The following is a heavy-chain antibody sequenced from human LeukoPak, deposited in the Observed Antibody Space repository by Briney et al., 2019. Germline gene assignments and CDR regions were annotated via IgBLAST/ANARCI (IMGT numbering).Heavy chain of an antibody. CDR2: IIPIFGTA. V-gene: IGHV1-69*13. D-gene: IGHD2-2*02. J-gene: IGHJ5*02. Sequence: SVKVSCKASGGTFSSYAISWVRQAPGQGLEWMGGIIPIFGTANYAQKFQGRVTITADESTSTAYMELSSLRSEDTAVYYCARGRVKYCSSTSCYMYNWFDPWGQGTLVTVSS. CDR3: ARGRVKYCSSTSCYMYNWFDP. CDR1: GGTFSSYA.